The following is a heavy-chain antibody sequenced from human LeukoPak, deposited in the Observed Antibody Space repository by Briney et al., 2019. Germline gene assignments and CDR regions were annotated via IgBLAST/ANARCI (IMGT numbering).Heavy chain of an antibody. Sequence: SETLSLTCTVSGGSITSSSYYWGWFRQPPGKGLEWIGSIYYTGSTCYNPSLRSRVTISVDTSKNQCSLRLSSVTAADTAVYYCARGLNYDSSGFYFDYWGQGTLVTVSS. CDR2: IYYTGST. CDR3: ARGLNYDSSGFYFDY. CDR1: GGSITSSSYY. J-gene: IGHJ4*02. D-gene: IGHD3-22*01. V-gene: IGHV4-39*07.